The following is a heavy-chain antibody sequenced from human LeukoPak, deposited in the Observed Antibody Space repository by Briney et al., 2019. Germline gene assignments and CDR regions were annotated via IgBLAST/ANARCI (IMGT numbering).Heavy chain of an antibody. CDR1: GNTFNSYG. V-gene: IGHV1-2*02. J-gene: IGHJ4*02. D-gene: IGHD7-27*01. CDR2: NSASSGGT. CDR3: ARGWGFGSIDY. Sequence: ASVKVSCNASGNTFNSYGISWVRQAPAQGLEWMGFNSASSGGTNYAQKFQGRVAMTRVTSISTAYMELSSLRSDDTAVYYCARGWGFGSIDYWGQGTLVTVSS.